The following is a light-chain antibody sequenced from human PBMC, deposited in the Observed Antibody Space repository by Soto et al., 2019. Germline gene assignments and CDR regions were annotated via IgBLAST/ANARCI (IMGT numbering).Light chain of an antibody. CDR1: SSNIGAGYD. CDR2: GNS. J-gene: IGLJ2*01. V-gene: IGLV1-40*01. Sequence: QPVLTQPPSVSGAPGQRVTISCTRSSSNIGAGYDVHWYQQLPGTAPKLLIYGNSNRPSGVPDRFSGSKSGTSASLAITGLQAEDEADYYCQSYDSSLSGSKVFGGGTKLTVL. CDR3: QSYDSSLSGSKV.